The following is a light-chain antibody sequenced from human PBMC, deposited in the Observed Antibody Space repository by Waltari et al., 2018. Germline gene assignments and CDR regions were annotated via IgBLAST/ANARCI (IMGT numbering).Light chain of an antibody. CDR2: AAS. J-gene: IGKJ4*01. CDR3: QQSYSTPLT. CDR1: QSISNY. V-gene: IGKV1-39*01. Sequence: DIQMTQSPSSLSASVGDRVTITCRASQSISNYLNWYQHKPGEAPKLLIYAASSLQSEVPSRFSGSGSGTDFTLTISSLQPEDFAAYYCQQSYSTPLTFGGGTKVEIK.